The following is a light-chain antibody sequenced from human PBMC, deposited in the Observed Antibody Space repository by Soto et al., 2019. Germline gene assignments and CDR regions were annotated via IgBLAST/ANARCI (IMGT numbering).Light chain of an antibody. CDR1: QSLLHSNGYNY. CDR2: LGS. Sequence: DIVMTQSPLSLPVTPGEPASFSCRSSQSLLHSNGYNYLHWYLQKPGQSPQLLIYLGSNRASGVPDRFSGSGSGTEFTLKISRVEAEDVGIYYCMQALQTPITFGQGTRLEIK. CDR3: MQALQTPIT. V-gene: IGKV2-28*01. J-gene: IGKJ5*01.